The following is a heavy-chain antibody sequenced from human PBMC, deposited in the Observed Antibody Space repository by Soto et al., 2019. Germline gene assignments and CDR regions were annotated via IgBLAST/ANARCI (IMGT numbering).Heavy chain of an antibody. V-gene: IGHV1-2*02. J-gene: IGHJ3*02. CDR1: GYPVTAYY. CDR3: VRGGGVGVAGSAAFDM. Sequence: QLHLVQSGAVVKKPGASVTVSCSASGYPVTAYYMHWVRQAPGRGLEWMGGINPATGEEKYTQTLQGRVNMTRDTSTSTVFMELSGMTSEDTAVFYCVRGGGVGVAGSAAFDMWGQVTLVTVSS. CDR2: INPATGEE. D-gene: IGHD3-3*01.